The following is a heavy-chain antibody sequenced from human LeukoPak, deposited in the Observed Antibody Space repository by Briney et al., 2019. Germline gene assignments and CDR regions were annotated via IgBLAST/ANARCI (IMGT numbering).Heavy chain of an antibody. CDR2: INHSGST. J-gene: IGHJ2*01. Sequence: SETLSLTCAVYGGSFSGYYWSWIRQPPGKGLEWIGEINHSGSTNYNPSLKSRVTISVDTPKNQFSLKLSSVTAADTAVYYCARGSGYSYSRAVRVKRDWYFDLWGRGTLVTVSS. V-gene: IGHV4-34*01. CDR1: GGSFSGYY. D-gene: IGHD5-18*01. CDR3: ARGSGYSYSRAVRVKRDWYFDL.